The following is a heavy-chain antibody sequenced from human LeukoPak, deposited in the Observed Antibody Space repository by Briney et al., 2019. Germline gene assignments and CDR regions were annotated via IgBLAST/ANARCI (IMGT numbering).Heavy chain of an antibody. Sequence: GGSLRLSCAASGFAFSSYAMSWVRQAPGKGLEWVSAISGSGGSTYYADSVRGRFTISRDNSKNTLYLQMNSLRAEDTAVYYCAKSPPIFGVAPVSYMDVWGKGTTVTVSS. CDR2: ISGSGGST. CDR1: GFAFSSYA. V-gene: IGHV3-23*01. J-gene: IGHJ6*03. CDR3: AKSPPIFGVAPVSYMDV. D-gene: IGHD3-3*01.